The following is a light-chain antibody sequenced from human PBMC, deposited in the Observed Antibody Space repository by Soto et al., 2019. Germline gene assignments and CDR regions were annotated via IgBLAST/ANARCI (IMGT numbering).Light chain of an antibody. V-gene: IGLV1-47*01. CDR2: RNN. CDR3: AVWDDTLSGPWV. J-gene: IGLJ3*02. Sequence: QSVLTQPPSASGTPGQRITISCSGSSSNIGSHTVNWHQQVPGTAPKLLIYRNNQRPSGVPDRFSGSKSATSASLAISGLRSEDEADYYCAVWDDTLSGPWVFGGGTKLTVL. CDR1: SSNIGSHT.